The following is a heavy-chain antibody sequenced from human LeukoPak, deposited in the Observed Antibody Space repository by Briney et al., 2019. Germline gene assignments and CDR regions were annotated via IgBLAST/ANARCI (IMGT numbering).Heavy chain of an antibody. J-gene: IGHJ6*03. Sequence: SETLSLTCTVSGGSISSYYWSWLRQPAGKGLEWIGRIYTSGSTNYNPSLKSRVTMSVDTSKNQFSLKLSSVTAADTAVYYCARDLRGVVRGVTDYYYYMDVWGKGTTVTVSS. CDR3: ARDLRGVVRGVTDYYYYMDV. V-gene: IGHV4-4*07. CDR2: IYTSGST. D-gene: IGHD3-10*01. CDR1: GGSISSYY.